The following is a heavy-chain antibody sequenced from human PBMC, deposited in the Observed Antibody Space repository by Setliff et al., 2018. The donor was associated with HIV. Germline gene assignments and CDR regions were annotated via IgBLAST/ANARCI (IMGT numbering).Heavy chain of an antibody. D-gene: IGHD6-6*01. J-gene: IGHJ4*02. Sequence: GASVKVSCKASGYSFTDYAMNWVRQAPGQGLEWMGWINIGNGDTKYSQDFHDRVTISRDTPATTVYMELSSLRSDDIAVYYCARGWHSTSPNSYFDYWGQGSLVTVSS. V-gene: IGHV1-3*03. CDR3: ARGWHSTSPNSYFDY. CDR1: GYSFTDYA. CDR2: INIGNGDT.